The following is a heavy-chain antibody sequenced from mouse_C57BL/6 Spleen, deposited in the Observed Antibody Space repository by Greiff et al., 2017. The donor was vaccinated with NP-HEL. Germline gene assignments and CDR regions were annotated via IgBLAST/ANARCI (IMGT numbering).Heavy chain of an antibody. CDR1: GYTFTSYW. V-gene: IGHV1-59*01. J-gene: IGHJ2*01. CDR3: ARDFWDYYGSSYFDY. D-gene: IGHD1-1*01. CDR2: IDPSDSYT. Sequence: VQLQQPGAELVRPGTSVKLSCKASGYTFTSYWMHWVKQRPGQGLEWIGVIDPSDSYTNYNQKFKGKATLTVDTSSSTAYMQLSSLTSEDSAVYYCARDFWDYYGSSYFDYWGQGTTLTVSS.